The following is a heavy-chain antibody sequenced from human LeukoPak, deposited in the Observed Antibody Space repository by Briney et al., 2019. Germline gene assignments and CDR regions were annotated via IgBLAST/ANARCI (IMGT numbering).Heavy chain of an antibody. J-gene: IGHJ4*02. Sequence: PGGSLRLSCAVSGFTVSSNYMSWVRQAPGKGLEWVSLIHSGGTTDYADSVKDRFTISRDYFKNTVNIQINSLRAEDTAVYYCARERRYCSGDNCYSGLDYWGQGTLVTVSS. CDR2: IHSGGTT. CDR3: ARERRYCSGDNCYSGLDY. CDR1: GFTVSSNY. V-gene: IGHV3-53*01. D-gene: IGHD2-15*01.